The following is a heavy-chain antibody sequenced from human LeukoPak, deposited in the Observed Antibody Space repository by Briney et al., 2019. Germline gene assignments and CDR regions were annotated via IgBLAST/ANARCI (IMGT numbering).Heavy chain of an antibody. CDR1: GGSISSGDYY. CDR3: ARVCCGSGSYLDFAY. V-gene: IGHV4-30-4*08. Sequence: PSQTLSLTCTVSGGSISSGDYYWSWIRQPPGKGLEWIGYIYYSGSTYYNPSLKSRVTISVDTPKNQFSLKLSSVTAADTDVYYCARVCCGSGSYLDFAYWGQGTLVTVSS. J-gene: IGHJ4*02. D-gene: IGHD3-10*01. CDR2: IYYSGST.